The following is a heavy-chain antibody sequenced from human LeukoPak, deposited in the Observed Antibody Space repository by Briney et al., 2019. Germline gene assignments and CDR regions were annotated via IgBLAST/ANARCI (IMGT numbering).Heavy chain of an antibody. D-gene: IGHD4-23*01. CDR3: AKCLGDGGNYYFDY. CDR1: RFTFSSYA. J-gene: IGHJ4*02. CDR2: ISGSGGST. Sequence: GASLRLSCAASRFTFSSYAMSRVRQAPGKGLEWVSAISGSGGSTYYADSVKGRFTISRDNSKNTLYLQMNSLRAEDTAVYYCAKCLGDGGNYYFDYWGQGTLVTVSS. V-gene: IGHV3-23*01.